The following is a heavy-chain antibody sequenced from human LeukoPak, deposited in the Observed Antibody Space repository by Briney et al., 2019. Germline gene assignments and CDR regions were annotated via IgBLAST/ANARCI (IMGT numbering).Heavy chain of an antibody. D-gene: IGHD2-15*01. CDR1: GFTFSSYS. Sequence: GGSLRLSCAASGFTFSSYSMNWVRQAPGKGLEWVSYISSSSSTIYYADAVKGRFTISRDNAKNSLYLQMNSLRAEDTAVYYCARDPLLHELGYCSGGSCYSYYFDYWGQGTLVTVSS. CDR2: ISSSSSTI. CDR3: ARDPLLHELGYCSGGSCYSYYFDY. J-gene: IGHJ4*02. V-gene: IGHV3-48*04.